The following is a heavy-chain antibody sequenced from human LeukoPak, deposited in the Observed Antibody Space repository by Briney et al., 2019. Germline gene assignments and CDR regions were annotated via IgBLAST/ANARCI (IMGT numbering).Heavy chain of an antibody. CDR1: GLTVSSNY. CDR3: ARDTDYSGMDV. D-gene: IGHD4-17*01. CDR2: IYSGGYSGVNT. J-gene: IGHJ6*04. Sequence: PGGSLRLSCAASGLTVSSNYMSWVRQAPGTGLEWVSLIYSGGYSGVNTYYADSVKGRFTVSRDNSKNTLYLQMNSLRAEDTAVYYCARDTDYSGMDVWGKGTTVTVSS. V-gene: IGHV3-66*03.